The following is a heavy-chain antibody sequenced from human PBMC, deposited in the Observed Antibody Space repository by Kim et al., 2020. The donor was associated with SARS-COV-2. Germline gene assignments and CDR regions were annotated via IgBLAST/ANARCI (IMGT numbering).Heavy chain of an antibody. Sequence: ASVKVSCKASGYTFTGYYMHWVRQAPGQGLEWMGWINPNSGGTNYAQKFQDRVTMTRDTSISTAYMELSRLRSDDTAVYYCAIVSLLAAGTDAFDIWGQGTMVTVSS. CDR3: AIVSLLAAGTDAFDI. CDR2: INPNSGGT. V-gene: IGHV1-2*02. D-gene: IGHD6-13*01. CDR1: GYTFTGYY. J-gene: IGHJ3*02.